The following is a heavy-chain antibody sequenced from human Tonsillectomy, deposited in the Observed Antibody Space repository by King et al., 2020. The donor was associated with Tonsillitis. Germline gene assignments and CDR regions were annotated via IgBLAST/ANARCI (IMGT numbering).Heavy chain of an antibody. CDR2: IWYDGSNK. CDR1: GVTFSSYG. D-gene: IGHD2-21*02. Sequence: VQLVESGGGVVQPGRSLRLSCAAFGVTFSSYGMHWVRQAPGKGLEWVAGIWYDGSNKYYADSVKGRFTISRDNSKNTLYLQMNSLRAEDTAVYYCARDRDWGLDYWGQGTLVTVSS. CDR3: ARDRDWGLDY. J-gene: IGHJ4*02. V-gene: IGHV3-33*01.